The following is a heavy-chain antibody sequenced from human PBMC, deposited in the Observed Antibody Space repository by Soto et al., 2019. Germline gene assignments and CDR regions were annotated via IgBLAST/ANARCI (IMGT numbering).Heavy chain of an antibody. Sequence: GGSLRLSCAASGFTVSSNYMSWVRQAPGKGLEWVSVIYSGGSTYYADSVKGRFTISRDNSKNTLYLQMNSLRAEDTAVYYCARDYQAAAGTPDYYYYGMDVWGQGTTVTVSS. CDR2: IYSGGST. D-gene: IGHD6-13*01. J-gene: IGHJ6*02. V-gene: IGHV3-66*01. CDR1: GFTVSSNY. CDR3: ARDYQAAAGTPDYYYYGMDV.